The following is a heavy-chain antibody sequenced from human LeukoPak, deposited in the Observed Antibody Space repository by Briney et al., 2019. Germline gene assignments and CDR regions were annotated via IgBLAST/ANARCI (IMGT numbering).Heavy chain of an antibody. J-gene: IGHJ3*02. V-gene: IGHV4-38-2*01. D-gene: IGHD6-19*01. CDR1: GYSISSGYY. Sequence: SETLSLTCAVSGYSISSGYYWGWIRQPPGKGLDWIGSIYHSGSTYYNPSLKSRVTISVDTSKNQFSLKLSSVTAADTAVYYCARHLGSGWYGAFHIWGQGTMVTVSS. CDR2: IYHSGST. CDR3: ARHLGSGWYGAFHI.